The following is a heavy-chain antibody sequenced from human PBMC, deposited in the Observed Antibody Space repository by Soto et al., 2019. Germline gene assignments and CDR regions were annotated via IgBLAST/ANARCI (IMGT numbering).Heavy chain of an antibody. J-gene: IGHJ4*02. CDR1: GFTFSTYA. D-gene: IGHD1-7*01. V-gene: IGHV3-23*01. Sequence: EVQLLESGGKLVQPGGSLTLSCAASGFTFSTYAMAWVRQAPGKGLEWVSGVSASGLNTDYADPVKGRFYISRDNSKNTVSLHMNSLRAEDTGLYYCAKDRPRRNSGYFFEYWGQGTPVTVSS. CDR2: VSASGLNT. CDR3: AKDRPRRNSGYFFEY.